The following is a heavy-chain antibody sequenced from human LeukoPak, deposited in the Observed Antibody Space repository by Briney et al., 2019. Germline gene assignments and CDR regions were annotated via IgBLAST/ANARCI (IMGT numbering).Heavy chain of an antibody. V-gene: IGHV4-34*01. Sequence: SETLSLTCAVYGGSFSGYYWSWIRQPPGKGLEWIGEINHNGSTNYNPSLKSRVTISVDTSKNQFSLKLSSVTAADTAVYYCARGPRSTVPAAIIPLGYFDLWGRGTLVTVSS. CDR2: INHNGST. CDR1: GGSFSGYY. J-gene: IGHJ2*01. CDR3: ARGPRSTVPAAIIPLGYFDL. D-gene: IGHD2-2*01.